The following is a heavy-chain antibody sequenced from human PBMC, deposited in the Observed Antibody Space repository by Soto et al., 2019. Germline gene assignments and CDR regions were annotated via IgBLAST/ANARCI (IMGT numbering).Heavy chain of an antibody. CDR1: GGSISPYY. J-gene: IGHJ4*02. V-gene: IGHV4-59*08. Sequence: SETLSLTCTVSGGSISPYYWSWIRQSPGKGLEWIGYIHHTGSTNYNPSLQSRVTISVDTSKNQFSLKLSSVTAADTAVYYCARQVPSTVTFDYWGPGTLVTVSS. D-gene: IGHD4-17*01. CDR2: IHHTGST. CDR3: ARQVPSTVTFDY.